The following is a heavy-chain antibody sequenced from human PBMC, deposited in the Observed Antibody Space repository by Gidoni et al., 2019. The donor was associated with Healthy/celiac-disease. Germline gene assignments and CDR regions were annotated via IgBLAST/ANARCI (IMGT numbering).Heavy chain of an antibody. Sequence: QVQLQQWGAGLLKPSETLSLTCAVYGGSFSGYYWSWIRQPPGKGLEWIGEINHSGSTNYNPSLKSRVTISVDTSKNQFSLKLSSVTAADTAVYYCARGPPASAAGFLPYYFDYWGQGTLVTVSS. V-gene: IGHV4-34*01. CDR2: INHSGST. J-gene: IGHJ4*02. CDR3: ARGPPASAAGFLPYYFDY. D-gene: IGHD6-13*01. CDR1: GGSFSGYY.